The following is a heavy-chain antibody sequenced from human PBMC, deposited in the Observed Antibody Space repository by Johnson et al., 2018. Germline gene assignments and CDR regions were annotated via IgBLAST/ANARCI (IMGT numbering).Heavy chain of an antibody. Sequence: VQLVQSGGGLVQPGGSLRLSCAASGFTFSNYDMHWVRQATGKGLEWLSSIDTAGDTYYPGSVKGRFIISRENAKNSLYLQMNSLRAGDTAVYYCAREGRVASTGYYYAMDVWGQGTTVTVSS. J-gene: IGHJ6*02. CDR1: GFTFSNYD. CDR2: IDTAGDT. CDR3: AREGRVASTGYYYAMDV. V-gene: IGHV3-13*01. D-gene: IGHD6-13*01.